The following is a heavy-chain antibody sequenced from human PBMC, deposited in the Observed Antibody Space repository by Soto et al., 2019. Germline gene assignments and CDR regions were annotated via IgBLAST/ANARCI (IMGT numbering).Heavy chain of an antibody. Sequence: SVKVSCKASGGTFSSYTISWVRQAPGQGLEWMGRIIPILGIANYAQKFQGRVTITADKSTSTAYMELSSLRSEDTAVYYCARDSYYYDSSGYYYTPEYFQHWGQGTLVTVSS. J-gene: IGHJ1*01. V-gene: IGHV1-69*04. CDR1: GGTFSSYT. CDR2: IIPILGIA. CDR3: ARDSYYYDSSGYYYTPEYFQH. D-gene: IGHD3-22*01.